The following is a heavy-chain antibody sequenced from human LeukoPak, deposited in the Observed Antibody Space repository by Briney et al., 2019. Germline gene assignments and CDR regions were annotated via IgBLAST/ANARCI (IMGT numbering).Heavy chain of an antibody. D-gene: IGHD4-23*01. J-gene: IGHJ5*02. CDR2: INPSGGST. V-gene: IGHV1-46*01. CDR1: GYTFSSYY. Sequence: ASVKVSCKASGYTFSSYYMHWVRQAPGEGLEWMGIINPSGGSTSYAQKFQGRVTMTRDTPISTAYMELSRLRSDDTAVYYCARGDYVGWFDPWGQGTLVTVSS. CDR3: ARGDYVGWFDP.